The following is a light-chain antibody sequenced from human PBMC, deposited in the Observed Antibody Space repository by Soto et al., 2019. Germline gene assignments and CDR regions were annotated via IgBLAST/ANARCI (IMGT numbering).Light chain of an antibody. V-gene: IGKV3-15*01. CDR1: QNVLSD. J-gene: IGKJ1*01. Sequence: EILLTQSPATLSVSPWETSTLAFRASQNVLSDLAWYQQKPGQAPRLLVYGATTRATDAPAKFRGSGSGTEFSLTISSLQSEDFATYYCQQYRSWPRTFGQGTKVDIK. CDR2: GAT. CDR3: QQYRSWPRT.